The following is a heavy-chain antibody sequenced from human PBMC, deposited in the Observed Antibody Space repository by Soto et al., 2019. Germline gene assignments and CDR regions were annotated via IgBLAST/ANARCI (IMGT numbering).Heavy chain of an antibody. J-gene: IGHJ4*02. CDR2: ISYDGSNK. D-gene: IGHD1-1*01. CDR3: AKDPRRYNWRSYYFDY. CDR1: GFTFSSYG. Sequence: QVQLVESGGGVVQPGRSLRLSCAASGFTFSSYGMHWVRQAPGKGLEWVAVISYDGSNKYYADSVKGRFTISRDNSKNTLYLQMNSLRAEDTAVYYCAKDPRRYNWRSYYFDYWVQGTLVIVSS. V-gene: IGHV3-30*18.